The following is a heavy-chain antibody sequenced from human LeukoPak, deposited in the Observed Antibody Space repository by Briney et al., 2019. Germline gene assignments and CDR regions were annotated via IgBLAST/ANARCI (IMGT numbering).Heavy chain of an antibody. D-gene: IGHD6-13*01. V-gene: IGHV3-30*04. J-gene: IGHJ6*02. Sequence: GGSLRLSCAASTFTFSSYAMHWVRQAPGKGLEWVAVISYDGSNKYYADSLKGRFTISRDNSKNTMYLQMYSLRAEDTAVYYCARVVRTYYYYGMDVWGQGTSVTVSS. CDR3: ARVVRTYYYYGMDV. CDR1: TFTFSSYA. CDR2: ISYDGSNK.